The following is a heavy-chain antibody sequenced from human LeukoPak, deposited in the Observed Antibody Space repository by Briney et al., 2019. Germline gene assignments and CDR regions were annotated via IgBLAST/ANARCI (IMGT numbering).Heavy chain of an antibody. CDR1: GYTFTSYY. CDR2: INPSGGST. Sequence: ASVKVSCKASGYTFTSYYMHWVRQAPGQWLELMGIINPSGGSTSYAQTFQGRVTMTRDTSTSTVYMELSRLRSDDTAVYYCARVGTTVVTPHDYWGQGTLVTVSS. V-gene: IGHV1-46*01. D-gene: IGHD4-23*01. CDR3: ARVGTTVVTPHDY. J-gene: IGHJ4*02.